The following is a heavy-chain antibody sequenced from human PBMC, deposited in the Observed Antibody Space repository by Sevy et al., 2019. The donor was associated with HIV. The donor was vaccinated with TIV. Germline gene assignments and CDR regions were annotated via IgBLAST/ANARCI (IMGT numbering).Heavy chain of an antibody. CDR2: VYPNSGGT. CDR1: GYTFTGDY. V-gene: IGHV1-2*06. D-gene: IGHD1-7*01. J-gene: IGHJ6*02. CDR3: ARDAGGGTTNSGMDV. Sequence: ASVKVSCKASGYTFTGDYLHWVRQAPGQGLEWMGRVYPNSGGTNYARKFQDRVTMTRDTSISTAYMELNRLRSDDTAGYYCARDAGGGTTNSGMDVWGQGTTVTVSS.